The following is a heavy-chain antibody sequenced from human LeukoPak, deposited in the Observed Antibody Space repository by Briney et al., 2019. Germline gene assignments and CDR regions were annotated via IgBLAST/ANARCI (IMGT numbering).Heavy chain of an antibody. D-gene: IGHD3-22*01. J-gene: IGHJ4*02. CDR1: GGSISSGDYY. Sequence: SETLSLTCTVSGGSISSGDYYWSWVRQPPGKGLEWIGYIYYSGSTYYNPSLKSRVTISVDTSKNQFSLKLSSVTAADTAVYYCARRFYFDSSGYYVYWGQGTLVTVSS. CDR2: IYYSGST. V-gene: IGHV4-30-4*01. CDR3: ARRFYFDSSGYYVY.